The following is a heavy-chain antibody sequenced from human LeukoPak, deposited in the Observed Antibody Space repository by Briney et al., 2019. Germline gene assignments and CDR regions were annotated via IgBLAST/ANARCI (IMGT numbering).Heavy chain of an antibody. D-gene: IGHD2/OR15-2a*01. V-gene: IGHV3-9*01. CDR2: INGKSTIL. J-gene: IGHJ4*02. CDR1: GFTFADYP. CDR3: ATQISTSAGGAYDS. Sequence: GGSLRLSCAASGFTFADYPMHWVRQVPGKGLEWVASINGKSTILGHADSVKGRFTISRGNAKSTLLLQMDSLKAEDTAFYYCATQISTSAGGAYDSWGQGTLVTVSS.